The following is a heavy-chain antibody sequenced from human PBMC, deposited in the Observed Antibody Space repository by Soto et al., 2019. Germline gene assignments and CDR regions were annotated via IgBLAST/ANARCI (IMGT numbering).Heavy chain of an antibody. CDR1: GFTFSSYG. J-gene: IGHJ6*02. CDR3: ARRDTGGYYYGMDV. D-gene: IGHD3-16*01. Sequence: QVQLVESGGGVVQPGRSLRLSCAASGFTFSSYGMHWVRQAPGKGLEWVAVISYDGSNKYYADSVKGRFTISRDNSKNTLYLQMNSLKAEDTAVYYCARRDTGGYYYGMDVWGQGTTVTVS. V-gene: IGHV3-30*03. CDR2: ISYDGSNK.